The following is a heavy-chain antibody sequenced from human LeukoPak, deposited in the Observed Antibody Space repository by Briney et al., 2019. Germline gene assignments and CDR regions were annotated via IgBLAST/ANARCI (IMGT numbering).Heavy chain of an antibody. J-gene: IGHJ4*02. D-gene: IGHD4-17*01. Sequence: GGSLRLSCAASGFTFSSYSMNWVRQAPGKGLEWVSSISSSSSYIYYADSVKGRFTISRDNAKNSLYLQMNSLRAEDTAVYYCARGPKMTTVTTVRYFDYWGQGTPVTVSS. CDR1: GFTFSSYS. CDR3: ARGPKMTTVTTVRYFDY. CDR2: ISSSSSYI. V-gene: IGHV3-21*01.